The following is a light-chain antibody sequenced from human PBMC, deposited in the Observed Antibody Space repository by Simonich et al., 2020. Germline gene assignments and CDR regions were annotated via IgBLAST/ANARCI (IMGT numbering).Light chain of an antibody. J-gene: IGKJ2*01. CDR2: EVS. Sequence: DIVMTQTLPSLSVTPGQPASISCKSSQSLLRSDGKTYLSWYLQNPGQSPQLLIYEVSNRVTGVPVRFSGSGSRTDFTLKISRVEAEDVVVYCCMQSIQRPMYTFGQGTKLEIK. V-gene: IGKV2D-29*02. CDR3: MQSIQRPMYT. CDR1: QSLLRSDGKTY.